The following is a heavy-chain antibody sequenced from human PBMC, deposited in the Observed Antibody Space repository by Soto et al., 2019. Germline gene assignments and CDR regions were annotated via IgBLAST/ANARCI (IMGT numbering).Heavy chain of an antibody. V-gene: IGHV3-48*02. CDR1: GFTFSSYS. CDR3: ARDLHGDYVGLYYYYYGMDV. CDR2: ISSSSSTI. J-gene: IGHJ6*02. Sequence: PGGSLRLSCAASGFTFSSYSMNWVRQAPGKGLEWVSYISSSSSTIYYADSVKGRFTISRDNAKNSLYLQMNSLRDEDTAVYYCARDLHGDYVGLYYYYYGMDVWGQGTTVTVSS. D-gene: IGHD4-17*01.